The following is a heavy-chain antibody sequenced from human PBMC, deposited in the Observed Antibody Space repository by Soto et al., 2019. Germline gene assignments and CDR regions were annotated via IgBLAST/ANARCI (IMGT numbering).Heavy chain of an antibody. CDR3: ARPDYSSGYYYFDY. D-gene: IGHD3-22*01. CDR1: GFTFSSYG. V-gene: IGHV3-33*01. Sequence: GGSLRLSCAASGFTFSSYGMHWVRQAPGKGLEWVAVIWYDGSNKYYADSVKGRFTISRDNSKNTLYLQMNSLRAEDTAVYYCARPDYSSGYYYFDYWGQGTQVTVSS. J-gene: IGHJ4*02. CDR2: IWYDGSNK.